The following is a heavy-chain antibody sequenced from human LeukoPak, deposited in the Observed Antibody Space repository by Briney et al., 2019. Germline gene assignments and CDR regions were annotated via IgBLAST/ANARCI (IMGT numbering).Heavy chain of an antibody. CDR2: ISGSAVST. CDR3: AKESYYDILTGYLNSFYYYYYYMDI. D-gene: IGHD3-9*01. V-gene: IGHV3-23*01. CDR1: GFTFSSYG. Sequence: PGGSLRLSCAASGFTFSSYGMSWVRQAPGKGLEWVSAISGSAVSTYYADSVKGRFTISRDNSKNTLYLQVNSLRVEDTAVYYCAKESYYDILTGYLNSFYYYYYYMDIWGKGTTVTISS. J-gene: IGHJ6*03.